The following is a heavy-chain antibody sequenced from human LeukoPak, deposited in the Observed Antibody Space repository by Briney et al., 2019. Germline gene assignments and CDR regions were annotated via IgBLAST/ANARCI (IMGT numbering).Heavy chain of an antibody. CDR2: ISNDGAHI. J-gene: IGHJ4*02. V-gene: IGHV3-30*04. Sequence: PGESLRLSCVASEFSLTAYTMLWVRQAPGKGLEWVAVISNDGAHIGYRDPVRGRFTISRDISKNTVYLQMDSLRSEDTAVYYCARDRVQIWSYVAIYEYWSQGTLVTVSS. CDR1: EFSLTAYT. CDR3: ARDRVQIWSYVAIYEY. D-gene: IGHD3-10*01.